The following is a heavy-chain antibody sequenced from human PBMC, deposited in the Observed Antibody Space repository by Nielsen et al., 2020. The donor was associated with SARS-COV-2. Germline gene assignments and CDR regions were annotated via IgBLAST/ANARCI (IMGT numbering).Heavy chain of an antibody. CDR3: ARIPFRGYGSGRDEYYYGMDV. Sequence: WIRQPPGKGLEWIGRIYYSGSTYYNPSLKSRVTISVDTSKNQFSLKLSSVTAADTAVYYCARIPFRGYGSGRDEYYYGMDVWGQGTTVTVSS. J-gene: IGHJ6*02. V-gene: IGHV4-39*01. CDR2: IYYSGST. D-gene: IGHD3-10*01.